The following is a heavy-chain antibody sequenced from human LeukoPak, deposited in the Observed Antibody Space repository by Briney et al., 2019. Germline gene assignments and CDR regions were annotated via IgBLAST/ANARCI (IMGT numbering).Heavy chain of an antibody. J-gene: IGHJ5*02. Sequence: GGSLRLSCAASGFTFRSYWMNWVRQAPGKGLEWVANIKQDGSEKYYVDSVKGRFTISRDNAKNSLYLQMNSLRAEDTAVYYCARWNYGSGSYSRPGSFDPWGQGTLVTVSS. V-gene: IGHV3-7*03. D-gene: IGHD3-10*01. CDR2: IKQDGSEK. CDR1: GFTFRSYW. CDR3: ARWNYGSGSYSRPGSFDP.